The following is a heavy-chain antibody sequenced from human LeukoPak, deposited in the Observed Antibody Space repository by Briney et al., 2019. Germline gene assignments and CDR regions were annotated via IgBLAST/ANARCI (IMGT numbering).Heavy chain of an antibody. Sequence: GGSLRLPCAASEVTVTSNYMSWVRQGPGKGLQWVSVIYPGGDIYYADSVKGRFIISRDNSKNTLSLQMNSLTADDTAVYYCVRGPRYYDDSGFHYGVFDIWGQGTVVTVSS. CDR1: EVTVTSNY. D-gene: IGHD3-22*01. V-gene: IGHV3-53*01. CDR2: IYPGGDI. CDR3: VRGPRYYDDSGFHYGVFDI. J-gene: IGHJ3*02.